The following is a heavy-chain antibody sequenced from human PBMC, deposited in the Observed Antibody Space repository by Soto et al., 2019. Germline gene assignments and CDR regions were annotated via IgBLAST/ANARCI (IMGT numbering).Heavy chain of an antibody. V-gene: IGHV3-23*01. CDR1: GFTFNNFA. CDR3: VKDSSRWYYFYY. CDR2: ITASGSFT. D-gene: IGHD6-13*01. J-gene: IGHJ4*02. Sequence: EVQLLESGGALVQPGGSLRLACAASGFTFNNFAMSWVRQAPGKGLEWVSGITASGSFTYYAASVKGRFTISRDNRKNTLSLQIDSLRGEDTASYYCVKDSSRWYYFYYWGPGTLVTVSS.